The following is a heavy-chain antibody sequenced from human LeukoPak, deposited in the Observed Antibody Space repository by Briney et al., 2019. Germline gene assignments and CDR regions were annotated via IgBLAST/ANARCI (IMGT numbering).Heavy chain of an antibody. CDR1: GGSISSYY. CDR3: ARLATEIVVVIHYPYYFDY. V-gene: IGHV4-59*01. CDR2: IHYSGST. J-gene: IGHJ4*02. D-gene: IGHD3-22*01. Sequence: PSETLSLTCTVSGGSISSYYWSWIRQPPGKTLEWIGYIHYSGSTNYNPSLKSRVTISVDTSKNQFSLKLTSMTAADTAVYYCARLATEIVVVIHYPYYFDYWGQGTLVTVSS.